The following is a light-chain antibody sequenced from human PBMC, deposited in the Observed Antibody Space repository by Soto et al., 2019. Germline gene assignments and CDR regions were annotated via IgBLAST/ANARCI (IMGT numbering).Light chain of an antibody. V-gene: IGLV2-14*01. CDR2: EVS. CDR3: SAYTAGGAI. Sequence: QSALTQPASVSGSPGQSITISCTGTSGDVGGFYYVSWYQQVPGKAPKLMISEVSNRPSGVSNRFSGSKSGNTASLTISGLQAEDEADYYCSAYTAGGAIFGSGTKVTV. J-gene: IGLJ1*01. CDR1: SGDVGGFYY.